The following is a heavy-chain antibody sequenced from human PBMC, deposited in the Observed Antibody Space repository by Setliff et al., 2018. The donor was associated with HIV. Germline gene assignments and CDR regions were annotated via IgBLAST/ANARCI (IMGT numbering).Heavy chain of an antibody. CDR2: IYPGDSDT. CDR3: ARSYGDPQVKLDY. Sequence: PGESLKISCRGSGYGFPGFWITWVRQMPGKGLEWMGMIYPGDSDTRYSPSFQGQVSISVDKSINTAYLQWGSLKASDTAIYYCARSYGDPQVKLDYWGQGTRVTVSS. CDR1: GYGFPGFW. J-gene: IGHJ4*02. V-gene: IGHV5-51*01. D-gene: IGHD4-17*01.